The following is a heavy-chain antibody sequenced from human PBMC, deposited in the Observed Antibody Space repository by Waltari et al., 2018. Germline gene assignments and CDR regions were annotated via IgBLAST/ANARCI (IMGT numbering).Heavy chain of an antibody. V-gene: IGHV6-1*01. CDR3: ARGKFTAFDI. Sequence: QVQLQQSGPGLVKPSQTLSLTCAVSGDSLFTTSVAWNWIRQSPSRGLEWLGMTYYRSQWRNDYALSVKDPITVNPDTSKNHFSLQLDSVTPDDTAVYYCARGKFTAFDIWGQGTMVTVSS. J-gene: IGHJ3*02. CDR2: TYYRSQWRN. CDR1: GDSLFTTSVA.